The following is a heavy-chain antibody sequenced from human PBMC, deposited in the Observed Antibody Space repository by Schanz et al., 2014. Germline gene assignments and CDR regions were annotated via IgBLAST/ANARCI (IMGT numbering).Heavy chain of an antibody. CDR1: GFTFSNYA. D-gene: IGHD6-13*01. CDR3: AKDLAAVGVFDY. Sequence: VQLVESGGGVVRPGGSLRLSCAGSGFTFSNYAIHWVRQAPGKGLEWVSGIGGSGDSTHYADSVKGRFIISRDNSKNTLYLQVNSLRAEDTAIYYCAKDLAAVGVFDYWGQGSLVTVAP. J-gene: IGHJ4*02. V-gene: IGHV3-23*04. CDR2: IGGSGDST.